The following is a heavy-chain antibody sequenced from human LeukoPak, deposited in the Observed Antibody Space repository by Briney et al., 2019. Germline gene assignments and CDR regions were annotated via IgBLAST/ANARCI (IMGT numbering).Heavy chain of an antibody. CDR3: AKDGYSSGWYDY. CDR2: ISGSGGST. V-gene: IGHV3-23*01. Sequence: PGGSLRLSCAASGFTFSSYAMSWVRQAPGKGLEWVSTISGSGGSTYYADSVKGRFTISRDNSKNTLYLQMNSLKAEDTAVYYCAKDGYSSGWYDYWGQGTLVTVSS. J-gene: IGHJ4*02. CDR1: GFTFSSYA. D-gene: IGHD6-19*01.